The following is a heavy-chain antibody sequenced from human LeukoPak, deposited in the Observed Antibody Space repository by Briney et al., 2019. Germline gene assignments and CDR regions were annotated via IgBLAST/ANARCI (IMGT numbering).Heavy chain of an antibody. V-gene: IGHV3-66*01. Sequence: GGSLRLSCAASGFTVSSNYMSWVRQAPGKGLEWVSIIYSSGTTYYADSVKGRFTISRDNSKNTLYLQMNSLRAEDTAVYYCARATTVTTEDYMDVWGKGTTVTVSS. D-gene: IGHD4-11*01. CDR2: IYSSGTT. CDR3: ARATTVTTEDYMDV. CDR1: GFTVSSNY. J-gene: IGHJ6*03.